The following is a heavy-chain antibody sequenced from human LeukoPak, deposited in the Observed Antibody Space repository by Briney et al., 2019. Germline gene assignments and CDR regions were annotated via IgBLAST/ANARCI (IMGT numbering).Heavy chain of an antibody. CDR2: IYHGGIT. Sequence: SETLSLTCTVSGYSISSCYYWGWIRQPPGKGLEWIGTIYHGGITYYNASLKSQVSISIDTSKNQFSLRLTSVTAADTAVYYCARDSAGADAFDIWGQGTMVTVSS. CDR1: GYSISSCYY. CDR3: ARDSAGADAFDI. J-gene: IGHJ3*02. D-gene: IGHD1-26*01. V-gene: IGHV4-38-2*02.